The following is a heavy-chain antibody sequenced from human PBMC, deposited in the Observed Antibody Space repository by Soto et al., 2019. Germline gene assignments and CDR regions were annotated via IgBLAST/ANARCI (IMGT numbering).Heavy chain of an antibody. Sequence: QVQLQESGPGLVKPSETLSLTCTVSGGSISSYYWSWIRQPPGKGLEWIGYIYYSGSTNYNPSLKCRVTISVDTSKSQFCLKLSSVTAADTAVYYCAGYSSGWFDAFDIWGQGTMVTVSS. CDR2: IYYSGST. D-gene: IGHD6-19*01. J-gene: IGHJ3*02. CDR1: GGSISSYY. V-gene: IGHV4-59*01. CDR3: AGYSSGWFDAFDI.